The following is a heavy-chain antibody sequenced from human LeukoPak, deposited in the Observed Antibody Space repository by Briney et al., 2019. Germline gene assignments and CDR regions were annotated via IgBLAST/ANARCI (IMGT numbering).Heavy chain of an antibody. CDR1: GFTFNNYW. Sequence: GGSLRLSCTTSGFTFNNYWMHWVRQAPGKGPVWVSRINTDGSSTSYADSVKGRFTISRDNAKNTLYLQMNSLRAEDTAVYYCARALAVTGTGGFDPWGQGTLVTVSS. CDR3: ARALAVTGTGGFDP. J-gene: IGHJ5*02. D-gene: IGHD6-19*01. CDR2: INTDGSST. V-gene: IGHV3-74*01.